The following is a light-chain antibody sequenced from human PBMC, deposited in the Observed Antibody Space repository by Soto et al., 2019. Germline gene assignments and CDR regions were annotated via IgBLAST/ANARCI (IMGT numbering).Light chain of an antibody. J-gene: IGKJ5*01. CDR3: QQYNDWPIT. CDR2: RAS. Sequence: EVVLTQSPATLSVSPGERATLSCRASQSLGSLLAWYQQKNGQAPRLLIFRASTRATGIPDRFSGSGSGTEFTLTISSLHSEDLGVYYCQQYNDWPITFGQGTRLEI. CDR1: QSLGSL. V-gene: IGKV3D-15*01.